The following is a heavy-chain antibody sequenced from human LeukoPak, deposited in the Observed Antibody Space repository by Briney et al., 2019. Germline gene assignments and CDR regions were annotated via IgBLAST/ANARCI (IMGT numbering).Heavy chain of an antibody. CDR3: ARPDYDSSGCVDY. V-gene: IGHV3-21*01. CDR1: GFTFSSYS. CDR2: ISSSSSYI. J-gene: IGHJ4*02. Sequence: GGSLRLSCAASGFTFSSYSMDWVRQAPGKGLEWVSSISSSSSYIYYADSVKGRFTISRDNAKNSLYLQMNSLRAEDTAVYYCARPDYDSSGCVDYWGQGTLVTVSS. D-gene: IGHD3-22*01.